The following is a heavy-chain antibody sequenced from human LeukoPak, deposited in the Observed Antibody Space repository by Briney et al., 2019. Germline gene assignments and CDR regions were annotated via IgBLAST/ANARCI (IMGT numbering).Heavy chain of an antibody. V-gene: IGHV4-34*01. D-gene: IGHD6-19*01. CDR2: INHSGST. CDR3: ARSLGIAVYWYFDL. Sequence: SETLSLTCAVYGGSFSGYYWSWIRQPPGKGLEWIGEINHSGSTNYNPSLKSRVTISVDTSKNQFSLKLSSVTAADTAVYYCARSLGIAVYWYFDLWGRGTLVTVSS. J-gene: IGHJ2*01. CDR1: GGSFSGYY.